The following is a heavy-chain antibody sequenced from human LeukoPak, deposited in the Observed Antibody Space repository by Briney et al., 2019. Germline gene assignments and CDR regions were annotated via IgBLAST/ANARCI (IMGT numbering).Heavy chain of an antibody. Sequence: PGGSLRLSCAASGFTFSSYAMSWVRQAPGKGLEWVSAISGSGGSTYYADSVKGRFTISRDNSKNTLYLQMNSLRAEDTAVYYCARRYCSGGSCYFDYWGQGTLLTVSS. V-gene: IGHV3-23*01. J-gene: IGHJ4*02. CDR2: ISGSGGST. D-gene: IGHD2-15*01. CDR1: GFTFSSYA. CDR3: ARRYCSGGSCYFDY.